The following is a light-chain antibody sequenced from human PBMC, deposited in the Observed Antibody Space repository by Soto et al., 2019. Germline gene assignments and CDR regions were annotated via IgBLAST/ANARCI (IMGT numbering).Light chain of an antibody. CDR3: MQALHTPLT. CDR1: QSLLYGNRYNY. J-gene: IGKJ4*01. V-gene: IGKV2-28*01. Sequence: DIVMTQSPLSLPVTPGEPASISCRSSQSLLYGNRYNYLDWYLQKPGQSPQLLIYLGSKPAPGVPDRFSGSGSGTDFTLKISRVEAEDVGTYYCMQALHTPLTFGGGTKLEI. CDR2: LGS.